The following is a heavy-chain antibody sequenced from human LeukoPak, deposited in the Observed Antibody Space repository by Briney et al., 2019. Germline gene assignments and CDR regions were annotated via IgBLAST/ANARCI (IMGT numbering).Heavy chain of an antibody. CDR2: ISPYTGNT. CDR3: ASGYLSGNTYYFDY. V-gene: IGHV1-18*01. J-gene: IGHJ4*02. D-gene: IGHD1-26*01. CDR1: GYTFTSYG. Sequence: GASVKVSCKASGYTFTSYGINWVRQAPGQGLEWMGWISPYTGNTKYAQKLQGRVTMTTDTSTSTAYMELRSLRSDDTAVYYCASGYLSGNTYYFDYWGQGTLVTVSS.